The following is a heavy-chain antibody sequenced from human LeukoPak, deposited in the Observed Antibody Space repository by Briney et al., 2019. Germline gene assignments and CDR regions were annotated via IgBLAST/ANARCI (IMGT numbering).Heavy chain of an antibody. V-gene: IGHV3-21*01. J-gene: IGHJ4*02. Sequence: GGSLRLSCAASGFTFSSYNMNWVRQARGKGLEWVSSISSSSSYIYYADSVKGRFTISRDNAKNSLYLQMNSLRVDDTAVYYCARELYDRSGYVFHHWGQGPLVTVSS. CDR1: GFTFSSYN. D-gene: IGHD3-22*01. CDR2: ISSSSSYI. CDR3: ARELYDRSGYVFHH.